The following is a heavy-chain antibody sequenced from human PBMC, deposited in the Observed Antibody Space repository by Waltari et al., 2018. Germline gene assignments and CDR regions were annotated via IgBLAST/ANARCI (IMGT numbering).Heavy chain of an antibody. Sequence: EVQLVESGEDLVKPGGSLRLSCAASGFTFSSYSMNWVRQAPGKGLEWVSSISSCSTTIHYADSVKGRFTISRDNAKKSLYLQMNSLRAEDMAVYYCARGTMGTYDYWGQGTLVTVSS. CDR2: ISSCSTTI. D-gene: IGHD3-10*01. V-gene: IGHV3-21*01. CDR1: GFTFSSYS. J-gene: IGHJ4*02. CDR3: ARGTMGTYDY.